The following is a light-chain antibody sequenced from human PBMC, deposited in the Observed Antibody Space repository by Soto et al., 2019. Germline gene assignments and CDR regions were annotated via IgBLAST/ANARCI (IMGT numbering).Light chain of an antibody. CDR2: AAS. J-gene: IGKJ4*01. Sequence: DIQMTQSPSSLSASVGDRVTITCRASQSISSYLNWYQQKPGQAPKLLIYAASSLQSGVPSRFSGCGSGTVFTLTISCLQPEDFATYYCQQSYSTPHTFGGGTKVEI. CDR1: QSISSY. V-gene: IGKV1-39*01. CDR3: QQSYSTPHT.